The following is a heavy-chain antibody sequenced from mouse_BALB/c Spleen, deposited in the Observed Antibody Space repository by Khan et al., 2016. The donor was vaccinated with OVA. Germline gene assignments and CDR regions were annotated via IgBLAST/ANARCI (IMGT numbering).Heavy chain of an antibody. V-gene: IGHV5-6*01. CDR1: GFTFSTYG. J-gene: IGHJ3*02. D-gene: IGHD1-1*01. CDR2: VSTGGGYT. Sequence: EVQLVESGGDLVKPGGSLKLSCAASGFTFSTYGMSWVRQTPDKRLEWVATVSTGGGYTYYSDSVKGRFTIFRDNAKNTLYLQMSGLKSEDTAMYYSARHDYYYDNEGCGYGGQGNWVTVSA. CDR3: ARHDYYYDNEGCGY.